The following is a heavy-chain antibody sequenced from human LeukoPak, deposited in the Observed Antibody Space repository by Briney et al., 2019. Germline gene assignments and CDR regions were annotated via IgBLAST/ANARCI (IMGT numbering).Heavy chain of an antibody. CDR1: GGSISRYY. D-gene: IGHD3-22*01. J-gene: IGHJ4*02. CDR2: IYYSGST. CDR3: ARALYYYDSSGYPTNSYYFDY. V-gene: IGHV4-59*01. Sequence: SETLSLTCTVSGGSISRYYWSWLRQPPGKGGEGMGDIYYSGSTNYNPSLTSRGTISVDTSKNKFSLKLSSVTAADTAVYYCARALYYYDSSGYPTNSYYFDYWGQGTLVTVSS.